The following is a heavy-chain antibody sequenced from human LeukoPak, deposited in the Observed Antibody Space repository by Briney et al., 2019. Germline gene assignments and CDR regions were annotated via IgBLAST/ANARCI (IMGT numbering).Heavy chain of an antibody. J-gene: IGHJ4*02. CDR1: GGSISSYY. CDR3: AVYTSSWYGVDY. CDR2: IYTSGST. V-gene: IGHV4-4*07. D-gene: IGHD6-13*01. Sequence: SETLSLTCTVSGGSISSYYWSWIRQPAGKGLEWIGRIYTSGSTYYNPSLKSRVTISVDTSKKQFFLKLTSVTAADTAVYYCAVYTSSWYGVDYWGQGTLVTVSS.